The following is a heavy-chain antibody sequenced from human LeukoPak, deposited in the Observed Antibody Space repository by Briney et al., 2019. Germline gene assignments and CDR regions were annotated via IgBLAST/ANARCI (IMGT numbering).Heavy chain of an antibody. CDR3: VRSVEGNFDY. V-gene: IGHV3-21*06. CDR1: GFTFSSYS. Sequence: GGSLRLSCAASGFTFSSYSMNWVRQAPGKGLEWVSSISSSSSYIYYADSVKGRFTISRDNAKNSLYLQMNSLRDDDMAIYYCVRSVEGNFDYWGQGTLVTVSS. CDR2: ISSSSSYI. J-gene: IGHJ4*02.